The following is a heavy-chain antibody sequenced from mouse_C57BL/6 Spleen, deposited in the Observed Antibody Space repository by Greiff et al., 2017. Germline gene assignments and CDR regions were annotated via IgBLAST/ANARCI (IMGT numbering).Heavy chain of an antibody. Sequence: VKLQESGAELARPGASVKLSCKASGYTFTSYGISWVKQRTGQGLEWIGEIYPRSGNTYYNEKFKGKATLTADKSSSTAYMELRSLTSEDSAVYFCARGGDYDGYSHWYFDVWGTGTTVTVSS. D-gene: IGHD2-3*01. J-gene: IGHJ1*03. V-gene: IGHV1-81*01. CDR1: GYTFTSYG. CDR2: IYPRSGNT. CDR3: ARGGDYDGYSHWYFDV.